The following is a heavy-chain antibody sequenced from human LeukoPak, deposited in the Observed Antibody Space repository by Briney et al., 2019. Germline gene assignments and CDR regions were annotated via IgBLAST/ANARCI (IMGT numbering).Heavy chain of an antibody. CDR2: INWNGGST. CDR1: GFTFDDYG. J-gene: IGHJ5*02. CDR3: ARGFYGSGSDNWFDP. Sequence: GGSLRLSCAASGFTFDDYGMSWVRQAPGKGLEWASGINWNGGSTGYADSVKGRFTISRDNAKNSLYLQMNSLRAEDTALYYCARGFYGSGSDNWFDPWGQGTLVTVSS. D-gene: IGHD3-10*01. V-gene: IGHV3-20*04.